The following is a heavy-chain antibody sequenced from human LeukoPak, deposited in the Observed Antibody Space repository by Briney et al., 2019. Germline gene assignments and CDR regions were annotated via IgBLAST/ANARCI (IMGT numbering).Heavy chain of an antibody. D-gene: IGHD5-18*01. CDR3: AKEGDTAMVDGGGY. J-gene: IGHJ4*02. CDR2: IRYDGGNK. V-gene: IGHV3-30*02. CDR1: GFISSSFG. Sequence: GGSLKLSCAASGFISSSFGMHWIRQSPGKGLEWVAFIRYDGGNKYYADSVKGRFTISRDNSKNTLYLQMNSLRAEDTAIYYCAKEGDTAMVDGGGYWGQGTLVTVSS.